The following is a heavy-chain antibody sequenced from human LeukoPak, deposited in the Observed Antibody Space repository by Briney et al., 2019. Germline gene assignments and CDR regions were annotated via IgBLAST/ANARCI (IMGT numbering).Heavy chain of an antibody. CDR2: ISYDGSNK. V-gene: IGHV3-30*03. D-gene: IGHD2-15*01. J-gene: IGHJ4*02. Sequence: GRSLRLSCAASGFIFSSYGMHWVRQAPGKGLEWVAVISYDGSNKYYADSVKGRFTISRDNSKTTLYLQMNSLRAEDTAVYYCARQSCRGGSCFIDYWGQGTLVTVSS. CDR3: ARQSCRGGSCFIDY. CDR1: GFIFSSYG.